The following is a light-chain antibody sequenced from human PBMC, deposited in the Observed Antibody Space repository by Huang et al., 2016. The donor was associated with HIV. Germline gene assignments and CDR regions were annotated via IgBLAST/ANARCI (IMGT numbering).Light chain of an antibody. J-gene: IGKJ2*01. CDR3: MQVLQPPPT. CDR1: QNLVYSSGHNR. V-gene: IGKV2-28*01. CDR2: LGS. Sequence: DIVMNQSPLSLPVTPGQPASISCRSSQNLVYSSGHNRLDWYLNKPGLSPQLLVFLGSNRDCGVPDRFTGSGSGTNFTLEISRVEAEDTGTYYCMQVLQPPPTFGQGTKLEI.